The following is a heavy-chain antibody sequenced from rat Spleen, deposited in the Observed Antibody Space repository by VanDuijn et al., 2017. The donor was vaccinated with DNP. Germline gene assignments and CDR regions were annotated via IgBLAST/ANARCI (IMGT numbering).Heavy chain of an antibody. Sequence: EVQLQESGPGLVKPSQSLSLTCSVTGYSINSNYGGWIRKFPGNKMEWIGHISHSGSTTYNPSLKSRISITRDTSKNHFFLQLNSVTTEDTATYYCARWTYYFDYWGQGVMVTVSS. J-gene: IGHJ2*01. CDR3: ARWTYYFDY. CDR1: GYSINSNY. CDR2: ISHSGST. V-gene: IGHV3-1*01.